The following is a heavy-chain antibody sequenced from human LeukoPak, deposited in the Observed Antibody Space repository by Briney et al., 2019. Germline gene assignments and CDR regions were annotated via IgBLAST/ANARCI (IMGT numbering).Heavy chain of an antibody. CDR3: ARVGYSGRSSPLDNYFNY. J-gene: IGHJ4*02. CDR1: GFTFSSYW. V-gene: IGHV3-7*01. CDR2: IKQDGSEK. D-gene: IGHD1-26*01. Sequence: GGSLRLSCAASGFTFSSYWMSWVRQAPGKGLEWVANIKQDGSEKYYVDSVKGRFTISRDNAKNSLYLQMNSLRAEDTAVYYCARVGYSGRSSPLDNYFNYWGQGTLVTVSS.